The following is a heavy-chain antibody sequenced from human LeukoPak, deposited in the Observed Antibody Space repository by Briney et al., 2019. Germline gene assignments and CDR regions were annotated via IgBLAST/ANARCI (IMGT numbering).Heavy chain of an antibody. J-gene: IGHJ4*02. CDR3: ARTLRELWVLEWLFGY. V-gene: IGHV3-7*01. Sequence: GGSLRLSCAPSGFTFSSYWMSWVRQAPGKGLEWVTDIKQDGSEKYYVDSVKGRFTISRDNAKNSLYLQMNSLRAEDTAVYYCARTLRELWVLEWLFGYWGQGTLVTASS. CDR2: IKQDGSEK. CDR1: GFTFSSYW. D-gene: IGHD3-3*01.